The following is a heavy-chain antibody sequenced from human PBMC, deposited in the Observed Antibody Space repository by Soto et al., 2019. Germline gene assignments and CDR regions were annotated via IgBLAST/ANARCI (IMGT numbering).Heavy chain of an antibody. Sequence: ASVKVSCKASGYIFTNSYIHWVRQAPGQGLEWMAIINPSGSSTSCAQKFQGRVTMTRDTSTSTVYMELSSLRSEDTAVYYCAKDARPDGHWDIDSWGQGTLVTVSS. CDR2: INPSGSST. D-gene: IGHD7-27*01. CDR1: GYIFTNSY. V-gene: IGHV1-46*01. J-gene: IGHJ4*02. CDR3: AKDARPDGHWDIDS.